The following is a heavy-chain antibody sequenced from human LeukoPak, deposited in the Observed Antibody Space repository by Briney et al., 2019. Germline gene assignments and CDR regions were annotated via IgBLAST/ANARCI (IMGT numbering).Heavy chain of an antibody. Sequence: PGGSLRLSCAASGFTFSSYATNWVRQAPGKGLEWVSSISGSGDDTYYADSVKGRFTISRDNAKNSLYLQMNSLRAEDTALYYCARDDGDLTNYMDVWGKGTTVTVSS. J-gene: IGHJ6*03. V-gene: IGHV3-23*01. CDR3: ARDDGDLTNYMDV. CDR1: GFTFSSYA. D-gene: IGHD4-17*01. CDR2: ISGSGDDT.